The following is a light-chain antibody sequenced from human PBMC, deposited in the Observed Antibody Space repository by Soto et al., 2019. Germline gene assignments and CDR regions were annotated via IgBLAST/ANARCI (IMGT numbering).Light chain of an antibody. CDR1: SGDVGGYNY. Sequence: QSAMAKPASVSGSPGQSITISCSGTSGDVGGYNYVSWYQQYPGKAPKLMLYEVSKRPSGVSNRFSGSKSGKTASLTISGLQAEDEADYYCSSYRATSTPYVFGTGTKVTVL. CDR2: EVS. V-gene: IGLV2-14*01. CDR3: SSYRATSTPYV. J-gene: IGLJ1*01.